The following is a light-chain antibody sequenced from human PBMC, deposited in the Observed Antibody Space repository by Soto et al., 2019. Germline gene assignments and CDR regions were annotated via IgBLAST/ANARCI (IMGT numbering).Light chain of an antibody. CDR3: QQYATSPRT. CDR2: GAS. J-gene: IGKJ1*01. Sequence: EIVLTQSPGTLSLSPGERATLSCRASQSVSISSLAWYQQKPGQAPRLLIYGASSRATGIPDRFSGGGSGTDFTLTISRLEPEDFEVYYCQQYATSPRTFGQGTKVEIK. CDR1: QSVSISS. V-gene: IGKV3-20*01.